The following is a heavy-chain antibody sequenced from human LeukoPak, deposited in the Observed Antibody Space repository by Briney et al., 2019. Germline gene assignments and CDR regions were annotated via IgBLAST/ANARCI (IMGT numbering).Heavy chain of an antibody. J-gene: IGHJ3*02. V-gene: IGHV3-9*01. Sequence: XGXEXXSXISWNSGSIGYADSVKGRFTISRDNAKNSLYLQMNSLRAEDTALYYCAKGYDFWSAAAFDIWGQGTMVTVSS. D-gene: IGHD3-3*01. CDR3: AKGYDFWSAAAFDI. CDR2: ISWNSGSI.